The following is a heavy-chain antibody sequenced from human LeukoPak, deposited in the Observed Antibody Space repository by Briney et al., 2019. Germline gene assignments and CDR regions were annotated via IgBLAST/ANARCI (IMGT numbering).Heavy chain of an antibody. CDR2: IYYLGNS. CDR1: GGSISSSDYW. Sequence: SETLSLTCTVSGGSISSSDYWWGCIRQPPGKGLEWIGSIYYLGNSHYDPSLKSRVSMSVDTSKNQFSLKLTSVTASDTALYYCARQLGTGRWTFDSWGQGTLVTVSS. D-gene: IGHD2-8*02. J-gene: IGHJ4*02. V-gene: IGHV4-39*01. CDR3: ARQLGTGRWTFDS.